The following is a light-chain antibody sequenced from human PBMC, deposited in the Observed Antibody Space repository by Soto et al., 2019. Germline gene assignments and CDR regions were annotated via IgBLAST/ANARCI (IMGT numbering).Light chain of an antibody. CDR2: EVS. CDR1: SSDVGGYDY. Sequence: SALTQPPSASGSPGQSVTISCIGTSSDVGGYDYVSWYQQHPGKAPKLIISEVSKRPSGVPDRFSGSKSGNTASLTVSGLQAEDEADYYCTSYAGNNNFCVFGTGTKLTVL. CDR3: TSYAGNNNFCV. J-gene: IGLJ1*01. V-gene: IGLV2-8*01.